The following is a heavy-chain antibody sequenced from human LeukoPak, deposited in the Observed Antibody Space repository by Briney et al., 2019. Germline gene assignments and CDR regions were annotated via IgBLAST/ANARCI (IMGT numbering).Heavy chain of an antibody. CDR2: ISGSGGST. V-gene: IGHV3-23*01. Sequence: GGSLRLSCAASGFTFSSYAMSWVRQAPGKGLEWVSAISGSGGSTYYADSVKGRFTISRDNSKNTLYLQMNSLRAEDTAVYYCAKGQYGSGSYYTGGFDYWGQGTLVTVSS. J-gene: IGHJ4*02. D-gene: IGHD3-10*01. CDR1: GFTFSSYA. CDR3: AKGQYGSGSYYTGGFDY.